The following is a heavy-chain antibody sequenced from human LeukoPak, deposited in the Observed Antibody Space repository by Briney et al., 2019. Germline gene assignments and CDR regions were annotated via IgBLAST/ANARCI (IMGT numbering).Heavy chain of an antibody. Sequence: PSETLSLTCAVYGGSFSNYYLSWVRQPPGMGLEWIGEITHHGSTKYNPSLKSRVTISVDTSNNQFSLRLTSVASPDTALYYCAPIFGDYSDFDSWGQGTLVTVSS. CDR2: ITHHGST. D-gene: IGHD4-17*01. CDR3: APIFGDYSDFDS. V-gene: IGHV4-34*01. CDR1: GGSFSNYY. J-gene: IGHJ4*02.